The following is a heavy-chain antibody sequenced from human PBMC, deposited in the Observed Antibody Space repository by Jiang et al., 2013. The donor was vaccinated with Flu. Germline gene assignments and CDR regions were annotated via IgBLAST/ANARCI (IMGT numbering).Heavy chain of an antibody. J-gene: IGHJ4*02. V-gene: IGHV3-73*01. Sequence: VQLLESGGGLVQPGGSLKLSCAASGFTFSGSAMHWVRQASGKGLEWVGRIRSKANSYATAYAASVKGRFTISRDDSKNTAYLQMNSLKTEDTAVYYCTSGMTTNDYWGQGTLVTVSS. CDR1: GFTFSGSA. CDR2: IRSKANSYAT. D-gene: IGHD4-17*01. CDR3: TSGMTTNDY.